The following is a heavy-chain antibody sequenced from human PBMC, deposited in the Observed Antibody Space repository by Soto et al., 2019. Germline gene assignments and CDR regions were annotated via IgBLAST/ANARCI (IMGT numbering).Heavy chain of an antibody. D-gene: IGHD3-3*01. Sequence: PSETLSLTCTVSGGSISSGDYYWSWIRQPPGKGLEWIGYIYYSGSTYYNPSLKSRVTISVDTSKNQFSLKLSSVTAADTAVYYCARDRGTRGHYDFWSGDEYYFDYWGQGTLVTVSS. CDR2: IYYSGST. J-gene: IGHJ4*02. CDR3: ARDRGTRGHYDFWSGDEYYFDY. CDR1: GGSISSGDYY. V-gene: IGHV4-30-4*01.